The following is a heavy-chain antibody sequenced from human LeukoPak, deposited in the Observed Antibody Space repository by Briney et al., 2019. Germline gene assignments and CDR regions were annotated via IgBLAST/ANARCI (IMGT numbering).Heavy chain of an antibody. CDR1: GGSISSSSYC. V-gene: IGHV4-39*01. CDR2: IYYSGST. CDR3: ASSLRGVIDAFDI. Sequence: SETLSLTCTVSGGSISSSSYCWGWIRQPPGKGLEWNGSIYYSGSTYYNPSLKSRVTISVDTSKNQFSLKLSSVTAADTAVYYCASSLRGVIDAFDIWGQGTMVTVSS. J-gene: IGHJ3*02. D-gene: IGHD3-10*01.